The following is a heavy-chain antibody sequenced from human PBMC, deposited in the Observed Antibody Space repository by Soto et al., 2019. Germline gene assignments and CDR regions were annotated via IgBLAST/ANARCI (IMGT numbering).Heavy chain of an antibody. D-gene: IGHD6-19*01. CDR3: ARGSQPIDY. J-gene: IGHJ4*02. V-gene: IGHV1-18*01. CDR1: GYTFSNSG. Sequence: ASVKVSCTASGYTFSNSGISWVRQAPGQGLEWMGWISTYNGNTHYPQKFQGRVTMATDTSTSTVYMELRSLRSDDAAVYYCARGSQPIDYWGQGTLVTVSS. CDR2: ISTYNGNT.